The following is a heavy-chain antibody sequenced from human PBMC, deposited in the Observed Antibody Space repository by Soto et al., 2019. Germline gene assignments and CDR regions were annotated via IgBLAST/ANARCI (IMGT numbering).Heavy chain of an antibody. D-gene: IGHD6-6*01. Sequence: QVQLVESGGGVVQPGTSLRLSCSASGFTLSGVDMHWVRQAPGKGLEWVAVMSYDGRNQYYADSVKGRFTGSRDSSKGPLYPQINSLGTGDPGVYFWSKGGLYTRSAASDCRGQGTLVTVSS. V-gene: IGHV3-30*18. CDR2: MSYDGRNQ. CDR3: SKGGLYTRSAASDC. CDR1: GFTLSGVD. J-gene: IGHJ4*01.